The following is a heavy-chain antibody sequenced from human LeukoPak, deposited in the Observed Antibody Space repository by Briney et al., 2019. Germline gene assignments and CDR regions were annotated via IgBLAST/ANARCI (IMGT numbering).Heavy chain of an antibody. CDR2: IYYSGST. D-gene: IGHD5-24*01. V-gene: IGHV4-61*01. CDR3: ARSEGEMATISDAFDI. CDR1: GYSISSGYY. J-gene: IGHJ3*02. Sequence: SETLSLTCTVSGYSISSGYYWSWIRQPPGKGLEWIGYIYYSGSTNYNPSLKSRVTISVDTSKNQFSLKLSSVTAADTAVYYCARSEGEMATISDAFDIWGQGTMVTVSS.